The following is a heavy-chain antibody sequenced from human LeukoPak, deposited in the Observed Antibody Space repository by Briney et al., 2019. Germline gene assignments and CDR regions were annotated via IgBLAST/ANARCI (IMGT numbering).Heavy chain of an antibody. Sequence: GGSLRPSCAASGFTFSSYAMHWVRQAPGKGLEWVAVISYDGSNKYYADSVKGRFTTSRDNSKNTLYLQMNSLRAEDTAVYYCARDLNDRFLERLFFYWGQGTLVTVSS. CDR2: ISYDGSNK. V-gene: IGHV3-30*01. J-gene: IGHJ4*02. CDR3: ARDLNDRFLERLFFY. CDR1: GFTFSSYA. D-gene: IGHD3-3*01.